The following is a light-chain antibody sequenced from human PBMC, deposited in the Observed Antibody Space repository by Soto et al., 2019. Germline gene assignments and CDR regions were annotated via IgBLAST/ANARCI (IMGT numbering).Light chain of an antibody. CDR1: QSISSF. Sequence: DIQMTQSPSSLSASVGDRVTMTCWASQSISSFLNWYQQKPGKAPKLLIYTTSTLQSGVPSRFSGSGSGTDFTLTISSLQPEDFATYYCQQTYRTPPTTFGQGTRLEIK. CDR2: TTS. CDR3: QQTYRTPPTT. J-gene: IGKJ5*01. V-gene: IGKV1-39*01.